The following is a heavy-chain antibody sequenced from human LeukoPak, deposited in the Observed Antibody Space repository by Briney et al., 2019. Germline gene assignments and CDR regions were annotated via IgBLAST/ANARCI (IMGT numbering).Heavy chain of an antibody. CDR3: AREGLEGNCDIYFCD. V-gene: IGHV1-2*02. D-gene: IGHD1-1*01. CDR1: GYTFTGYY. Sequence: ASVKVSCVASGYTFTGYYMHWVRQAPGQRGEWMGWINPNSGGTNYAQKFQGRVTMTTDTSISTACMEQSRLRSDDTAVYYCAREGLEGNCDIYFCDWGQGTLVTVSS. CDR2: INPNSGGT. J-gene: IGHJ4*02.